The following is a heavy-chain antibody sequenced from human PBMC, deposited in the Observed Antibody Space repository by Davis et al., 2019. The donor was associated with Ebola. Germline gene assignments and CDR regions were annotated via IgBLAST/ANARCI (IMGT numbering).Heavy chain of an antibody. CDR3: ARSAAQYYYDSSNYYSTAGTDFDY. J-gene: IGHJ4*02. V-gene: IGHV4-59*01. CDR1: GGSISSYY. D-gene: IGHD3-22*01. Sequence: MPSETLSLTCTVSGGSISSYYWSWIRQPPGKGLEWIGYIYYSGSTNYNPSLKSRVTISVDTSKNQFSLKLSSVTAADTAVYYCARSAAQYYYDSSNYYSTAGTDFDYWGQGTLVTVSS. CDR2: IYYSGST.